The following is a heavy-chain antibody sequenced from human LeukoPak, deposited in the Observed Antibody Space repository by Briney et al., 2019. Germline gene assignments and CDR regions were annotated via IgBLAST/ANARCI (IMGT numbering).Heavy chain of an antibody. D-gene: IGHD3-22*01. V-gene: IGHV4-34*01. Sequence: PSETLSLTCAVYGGSFSGYYWSWIRQPPGKGLEWIGEINHSGSTNYNPSLKSRVTISVDTSKNQFSLKLSSVTAADTAVYYCARILLGSSRYYWRGHWFDPWGQGTLVTVSS. CDR3: ARILLGSSRYYWRGHWFDP. J-gene: IGHJ5*02. CDR2: INHSGST. CDR1: GGSFSGYY.